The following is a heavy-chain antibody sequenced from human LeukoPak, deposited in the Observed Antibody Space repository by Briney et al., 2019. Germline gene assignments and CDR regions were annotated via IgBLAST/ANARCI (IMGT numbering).Heavy chain of an antibody. CDR1: GFTFSSYN. CDR2: ISSSSSYI. D-gene: IGHD6-19*01. Sequence: GGSLRLSCAASGFTFSSYNMNWFRQAPGKGLEWVSSISSSSSYIYYADSVKGRFTISRDNTKTSLYLQMNSLRAEDTAVYYCAIAVAGRFDYWGQGTLVTVSS. J-gene: IGHJ4*02. V-gene: IGHV3-21*01. CDR3: AIAVAGRFDY.